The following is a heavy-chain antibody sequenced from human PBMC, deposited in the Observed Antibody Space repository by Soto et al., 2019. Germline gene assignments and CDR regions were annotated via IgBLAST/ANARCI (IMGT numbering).Heavy chain of an antibody. D-gene: IGHD2-15*01. J-gene: IGHJ4*02. CDR3: AKRSGAVGHFDY. V-gene: IGHV3-23*01. CDR2: VSSGGGT. Sequence: EVELLESGGGLVQPEGSLRLSCAASGFTFSTYAMGWCRQAPGKGLEWVSVVSSGGGTHYADSVKGRFTVSRDNSKNTLSLQMNSLRADDTAVYYCAKRSGAVGHFDYWGQGALVTVSS. CDR1: GFTFSTYA.